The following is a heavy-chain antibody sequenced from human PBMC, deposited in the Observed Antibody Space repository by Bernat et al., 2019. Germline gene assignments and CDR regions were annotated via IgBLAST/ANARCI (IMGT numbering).Heavy chain of an antibody. J-gene: IGHJ4*02. CDR3: TTDFDY. V-gene: IGHV3-15*07. CDR1: CVTFSDPW. CDR2: VKRKIDGETT. Sequence: EVQLVESGGGLVKPGGSLRLSCSGSCVTFSDPWLNWVRQAPGKGLEWVGRVKRKIDGETTEYAAPVKGRFTISRDDSKNALYLHMNSLKTEDTALYYCTTDFDYWGQGTRVTVSA.